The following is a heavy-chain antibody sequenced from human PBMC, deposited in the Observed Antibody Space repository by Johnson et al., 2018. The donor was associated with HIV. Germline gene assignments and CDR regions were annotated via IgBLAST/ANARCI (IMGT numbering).Heavy chain of an antibody. Sequence: EVQLMESGGGLVQPGGSLRLSCAASGFTFSSYAMSWVRQAPGKGLEWVSGIHWNGGSTGYADSVKGRFNISRDKAKNSLYLQMNSLIAEDTSLYYCAKDRETFLEWLDAFDIWGQGTVVTVSS. CDR2: IHWNGGST. CDR3: AKDRETFLEWLDAFDI. D-gene: IGHD3-3*02. CDR1: GFTFSSYA. V-gene: IGHV3-20*04. J-gene: IGHJ3*02.